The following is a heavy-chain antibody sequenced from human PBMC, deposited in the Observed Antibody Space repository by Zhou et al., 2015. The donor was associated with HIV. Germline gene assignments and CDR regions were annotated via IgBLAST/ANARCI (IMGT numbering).Heavy chain of an antibody. V-gene: IGHV1-18*01. CDR3: ARSVSGKVVLRHATYWYFDL. Sequence: QVQLVQSGAEVRKPGASVKVSCRASGYAFNNYGVSWVRQAPGQGLEWIGWISAYNGHTNYAQKLQDRVTMTKDTSTSTAYMELRSLTSDDTAIYYCARSVSGKVVLRHATYWYFDLWGRGTWSLSP. D-gene: IGHD3-22*01. J-gene: IGHJ2*01. CDR1: GYAFNNYG. CDR2: ISAYNGHT.